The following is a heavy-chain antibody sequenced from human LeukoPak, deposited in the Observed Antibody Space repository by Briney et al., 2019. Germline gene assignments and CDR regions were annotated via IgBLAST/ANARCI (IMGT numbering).Heavy chain of an antibody. J-gene: IGHJ4*02. CDR1: GDSISSSNYY. V-gene: IGHV4-39*07. D-gene: IGHD3-3*01. Sequence: SETLSLTCTVSGDSISSSNYYWGWIRQPPGKGLEWIGEINHSGSTNYNPSLKSRVTISVDTSKNQFSLKLSSVTAADTAVYYCARPSRKFWSGYQKYYFDYWGQGTLVTVSS. CDR3: ARPSRKFWSGYQKYYFDY. CDR2: INHSGST.